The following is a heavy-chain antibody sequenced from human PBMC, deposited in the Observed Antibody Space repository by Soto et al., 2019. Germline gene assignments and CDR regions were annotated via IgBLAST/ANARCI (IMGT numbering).Heavy chain of an antibody. Sequence: EVQLLESGGDLIQPGGSLRLSCAASGFTFSSFPMSWVRKAPGKGLEWVSTVSGSGGQINYADSVKGRFTISRDNFMNTVYLQLYSLGAEDTAVYYCAKSAPAAAGTGPFDYWGQGTPVTVSS. D-gene: IGHD6-13*01. CDR1: GFTFSSFP. CDR3: AKSAPAAAGTGPFDY. CDR2: VSGSGGQI. J-gene: IGHJ4*02. V-gene: IGHV3-23*01.